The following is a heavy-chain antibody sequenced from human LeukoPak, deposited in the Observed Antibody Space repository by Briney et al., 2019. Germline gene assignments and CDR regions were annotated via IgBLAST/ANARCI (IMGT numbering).Heavy chain of an antibody. D-gene: IGHD6-19*01. J-gene: IGHJ4*02. CDR2: INHSGST. CDR3: ARAVIHDSSGWGYYFDY. CDR1: GGSFSGYY. Sequence: SETLSLTCAVYGGSFSGYYWSWIRQPPGKGLEWIGEINHSGSTNYNPSLKSRVTISVDTSKNQFSLKLSSVTAADTAVYYCARAVIHDSSGWGYYFDYWGQGILVTVSS. V-gene: IGHV4-34*01.